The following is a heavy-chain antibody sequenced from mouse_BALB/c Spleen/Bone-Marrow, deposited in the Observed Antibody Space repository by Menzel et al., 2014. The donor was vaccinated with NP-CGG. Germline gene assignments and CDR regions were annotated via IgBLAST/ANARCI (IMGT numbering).Heavy chain of an antibody. CDR3: TTLERSYFDH. J-gene: IGHJ2*01. V-gene: IGHV1-5*01. CDR2: IYPGNSDT. Sequence: VLIQQPATVRARPGASANLSCQGTGYTFTSYWMHWVHQKSGQALEWFGTIYPGNSDTTYHHKFTGNTTQTAVTCNSTACMELSRLTNEDSAVYYCTTLERSYFDHWGQGAALTVSS. CDR1: GYTFTSYW.